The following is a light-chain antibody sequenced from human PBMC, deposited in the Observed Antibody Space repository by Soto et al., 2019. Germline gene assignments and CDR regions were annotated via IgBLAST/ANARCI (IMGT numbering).Light chain of an antibody. CDR3: HQNYNPPWT. Sequence: DIQMTQSPSSLSASVGDRVTITCRASQSINNYLNWYQQKPGKAPKVLIYAASSLQSGVPSRFSGSGSGTDFTLTISSLQPEDFVYYYRHQNYNPPWTFGQGTKVEIK. CDR2: AAS. CDR1: QSINNY. J-gene: IGKJ1*01. V-gene: IGKV1-39*01.